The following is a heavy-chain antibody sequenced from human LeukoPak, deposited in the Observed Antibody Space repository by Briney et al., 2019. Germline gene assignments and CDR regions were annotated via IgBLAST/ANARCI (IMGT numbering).Heavy chain of an antibody. D-gene: IGHD6-19*01. CDR2: ISSTSSYI. CDR3: ARDPGGTAVPGLGFAFDI. J-gene: IGHJ3*02. V-gene: IGHV3-21*01. Sequence: GGSLRLSCAASGFTFSSYSMNWVRQAPGKGLEWVSSISSTSSYIYYADSVKGRFTISRDNAKNSLYLQMNSLRAEDTAVYYCARDPGGTAVPGLGFAFDIWGQGTMVTVSS. CDR1: GFTFSSYS.